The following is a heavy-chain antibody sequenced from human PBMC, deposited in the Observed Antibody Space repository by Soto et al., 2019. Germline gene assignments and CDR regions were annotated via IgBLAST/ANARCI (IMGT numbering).Heavy chain of an antibody. D-gene: IGHD1-26*01. Sequence: EVKLWESGGGLVLPGGSLRLSCEASGFTFSNFGMSWVRQAPGKGLEWVSGLTGNGGTTYYADSVKGRFTISRDNSKNTLSLQMTSLGVDDPAVYYCAGAEQYQQPNQFDCWGQGALFTVSS. CDR3: AGAEQYQQPNQFDC. CDR2: LTGNGGTT. CDR1: GFTFSNFG. V-gene: IGHV3-23*01. J-gene: IGHJ4*02.